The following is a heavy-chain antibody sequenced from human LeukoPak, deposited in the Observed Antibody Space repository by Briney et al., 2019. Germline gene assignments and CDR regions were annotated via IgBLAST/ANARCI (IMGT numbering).Heavy chain of an antibody. Sequence: SETLSLTCTVSGGSISSHYWSWIRQPPGKGLEWIGYIYYSGSTNYNPSLKSRVTISVDTSKNQFSLKLSPVTAADTAVYYCARSSGYSERGYFDYWGQGTLVTVSS. D-gene: IGHD2-15*01. V-gene: IGHV4-59*11. J-gene: IGHJ4*02. CDR3: ARSSGYSERGYFDY. CDR1: GGSISSHY. CDR2: IYYSGST.